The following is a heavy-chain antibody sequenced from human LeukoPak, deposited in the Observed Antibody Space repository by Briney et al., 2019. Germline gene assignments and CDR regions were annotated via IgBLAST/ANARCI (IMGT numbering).Heavy chain of an antibody. CDR1: GFTFSSYS. CDR2: ISSSSSYI. CDR3: AREGTYSSSPGLDY. Sequence: GGSLRLSCATSGFTFSSYSMNWVRQAPGKGLEWVSYISSSSSYIYYADSVKGRFTISRDNAKNSLYLQMNSLRAEDTAVYYCAREGTYSSSPGLDYWGQGTLVTVSS. V-gene: IGHV3-21*05. J-gene: IGHJ4*02. D-gene: IGHD6-6*01.